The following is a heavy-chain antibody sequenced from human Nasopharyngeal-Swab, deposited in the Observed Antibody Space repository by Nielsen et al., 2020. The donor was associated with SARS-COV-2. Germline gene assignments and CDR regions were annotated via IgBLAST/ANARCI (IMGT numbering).Heavy chain of an antibody. Sequence: SCAASGFTFSSYGMHWVRQAPGKGLEWVAVISYDGSNKYYADSVKGRFTISRDNSKNTLYLQMNSLRAEDTAVYYCAKSGFDYWGQGTLVTVSS. J-gene: IGHJ4*02. V-gene: IGHV3-30*18. CDR2: ISYDGSNK. CDR3: AKSGFDY. CDR1: GFTFSSYG.